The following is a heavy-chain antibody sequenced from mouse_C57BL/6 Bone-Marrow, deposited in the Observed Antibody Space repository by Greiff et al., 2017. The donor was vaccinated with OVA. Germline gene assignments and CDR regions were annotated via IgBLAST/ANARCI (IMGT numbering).Heavy chain of an antibody. Sequence: EVKLVESGGGLVKPGGSLKLSCAASGFTFSSYAMSWVRQTPEKRLEWVATISAGGSYTYYTDKVKGRFTISRDNAKNNLYLQMSHLKSEDTAMYYCARDSSNYVRYAIDYWGQGTSVTVSS. J-gene: IGHJ4*01. CDR3: ARDSSNYVRYAIDY. V-gene: IGHV5-4*01. CDR1: GFTFSSYA. D-gene: IGHD2-5*01. CDR2: ISAGGSYT.